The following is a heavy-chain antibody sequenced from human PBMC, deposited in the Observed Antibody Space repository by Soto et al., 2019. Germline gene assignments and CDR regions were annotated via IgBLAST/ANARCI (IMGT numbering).Heavy chain of an antibody. CDR1: GYSGNHAY. Sequence: QVQLQEMGPGLVKPSQAPTLPCTVSGYSGNHAYWSWNRQLPGKGLEWMGNIHYTGRTAYNPSLKSRVAISIDTSKPLFSLKMRSITAADTAVYYCARTDAYNSSFFDSWGQGTVVTVSS. CDR3: ARTDAYNSSFFDS. J-gene: IGHJ4*02. D-gene: IGHD1-1*01. CDR2: IHYTGRT. V-gene: IGHV4-31*03.